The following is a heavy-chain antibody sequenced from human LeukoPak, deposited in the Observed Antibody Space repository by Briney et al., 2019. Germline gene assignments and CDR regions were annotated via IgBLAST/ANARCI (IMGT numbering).Heavy chain of an antibody. J-gene: IGHJ4*02. CDR2: IYTSGST. CDR3: ARGGPYGSGELYYFDY. V-gene: IGHV4-4*07. Sequence: SETLSLTCTVSGGSISGYYWSWIRQPAGKGLEWIGRIYTSGSTNYNPSLKSRVTMSVDTSKNQFSLKLSSVTAADTAVYYCARGGPYGSGELYYFDYWGQGTLVTVSS. D-gene: IGHD3-10*01. CDR1: GGSISGYY.